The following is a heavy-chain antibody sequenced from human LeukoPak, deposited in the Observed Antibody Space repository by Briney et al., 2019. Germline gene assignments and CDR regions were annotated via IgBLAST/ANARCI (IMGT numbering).Heavy chain of an antibody. CDR3: AKADYYGSGSYYNRGPFDY. Sequence: GGSLRLSCAASGFTFSSYAMSWVRQAPGKGLEWVSAISGSGGSTYYADSVKGRFTISRDNSKNTLYLQMNGLRAEDTAVYYCAKADYYGSGSYYNRGPFDYWGQGTLVTVSS. D-gene: IGHD3-10*01. CDR2: ISGSGGST. CDR1: GFTFSSYA. J-gene: IGHJ4*02. V-gene: IGHV3-23*01.